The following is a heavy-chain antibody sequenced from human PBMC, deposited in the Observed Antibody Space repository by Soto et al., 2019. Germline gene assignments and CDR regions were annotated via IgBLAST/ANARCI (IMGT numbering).Heavy chain of an antibody. CDR1: EFSFRSYW. Sequence: GGSLRLSCAASEFSFRSYWMTWVRQAPGKGLEWVALINEDGSQRYYVGSVKGRFIISRDNAKDSVYMQMDSLRSWDTAVYFCARVGRYGWEFDHWEQATLDTVSA. CDR2: INEDGSQR. D-gene: IGHD5-18*01. J-gene: IGHJ4*02. CDR3: ARVGRYGWEFDH. V-gene: IGHV3-7*01.